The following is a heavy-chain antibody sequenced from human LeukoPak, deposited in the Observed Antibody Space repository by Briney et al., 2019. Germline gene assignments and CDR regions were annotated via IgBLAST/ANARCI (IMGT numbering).Heavy chain of an antibody. CDR2: IYRSGST. J-gene: IGHJ3*02. CDR3: ASGNTGYDRDSFDI. V-gene: IGHV4-30-2*01. D-gene: IGHD5-12*01. CDR1: GGSISSGGYS. Sequence: PSQTLSLTCAVSGGSISSGGYSWSWVRQPPGEGLEWDGYIYRSGSTYYNPSLQSRVTISLDRSKNQFSLKLSSMTAADTAVYYCASGNTGYDRDSFDIWGQGTMVTVSS.